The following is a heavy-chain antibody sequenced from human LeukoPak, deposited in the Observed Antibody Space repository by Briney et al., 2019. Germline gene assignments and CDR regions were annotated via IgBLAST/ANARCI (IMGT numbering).Heavy chain of an antibody. CDR3: AKDPPTYYYVGVVY. Sequence: PGGSLRLSCAASGFTFSSYAMSWVRQAPGKGLEGVSAISGSGGSTYCADSVKGRFTISRDNSKNTLYLQMNSLRAEDTAVYYCAKDPPTYYYVGVVYWGQGTLVTVSS. V-gene: IGHV3-23*01. CDR1: GFTFSSYA. J-gene: IGHJ4*02. D-gene: IGHD3-22*01. CDR2: ISGSGGST.